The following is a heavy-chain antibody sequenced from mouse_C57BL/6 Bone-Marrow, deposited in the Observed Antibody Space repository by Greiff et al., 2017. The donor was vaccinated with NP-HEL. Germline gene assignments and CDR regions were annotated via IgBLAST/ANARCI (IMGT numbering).Heavy chain of an antibody. Sequence: QVQLQQPGAELVKPGASVKLSCKASGYTFTSYWMQWVKQRPGQGLEWIGEIDPSDSYTNYNQKFKGKATLTVDTSSSTAYMQLSSLTSEDSAVYYCARCRITTVGDPYFDYWGQGTTLTVSS. CDR1: GYTFTSYW. CDR3: ARCRITTVGDPYFDY. D-gene: IGHD1-1*01. J-gene: IGHJ2*01. V-gene: IGHV1-50*01. CDR2: IDPSDSYT.